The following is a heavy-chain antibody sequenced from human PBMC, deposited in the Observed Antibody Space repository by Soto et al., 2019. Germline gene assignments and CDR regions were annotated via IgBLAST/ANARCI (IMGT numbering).Heavy chain of an antibody. V-gene: IGHV4-39*01. D-gene: IGHD4-4*01. CDR1: GDSISSRSYY. Sequence: SETLSLTCTVTGDSISSRSYYWGWIRQPPGKGLEWIGSIYYSGSTYNNPSLRSRVCMSIDTSKDQFSLKLKSVTAAAPALYFFAGQRTSVVTQAYFDVWGPVSLVTASS. J-gene: IGHJ4*02. CDR3: AGQRTSVVTQAYFDV. CDR2: IYYSGST.